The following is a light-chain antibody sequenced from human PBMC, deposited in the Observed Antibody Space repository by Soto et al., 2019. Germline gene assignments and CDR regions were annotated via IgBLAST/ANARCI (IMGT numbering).Light chain of an antibody. J-gene: IGKJ3*01. CDR3: QQYGSSLLFT. V-gene: IGKV3-20*01. Sequence: EVVLTQSPGTLSLSPGERATLSCRASQIIISNYLAWYQQKPGQAPRLLIYGASHRATGIPDRFSGSGSGTDFILTISRLEPEDFAVYYCQQYGSSLLFTFGPGTKVEIK. CDR1: QIIISNY. CDR2: GAS.